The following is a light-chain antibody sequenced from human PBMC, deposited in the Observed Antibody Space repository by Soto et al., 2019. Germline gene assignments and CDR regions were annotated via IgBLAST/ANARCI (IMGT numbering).Light chain of an antibody. CDR2: ENH. Sequence: QSVLTQPPSVSAAPGQKVTISCSGTTSNIGNNYVAWYQQLPGTAPKLLIYENHKRPSDIPDRFSGSKSGTSATLAITGLQTGDEAIYYCGTWETTLNTAVFGGGTQLTVL. CDR1: TSNIGNNY. J-gene: IGLJ7*01. CDR3: GTWETTLNTAV. V-gene: IGLV1-51*01.